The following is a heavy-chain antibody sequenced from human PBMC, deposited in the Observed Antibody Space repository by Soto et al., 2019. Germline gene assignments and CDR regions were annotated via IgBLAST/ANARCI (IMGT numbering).Heavy chain of an antibody. J-gene: IGHJ3*01. V-gene: IGHV4-59*08. CDR2: IYYSGST. D-gene: IGHD4-17*01. CDR3: ALFPRLMTIKAFDF. Sequence: SETLSLTCTVSGGSISSYYWSWIRQPPGKGLEWIGYIYYSGSTNYNPSLKSRVTISVDTSKNQFSLKLSSVTAADTAVYYCALFPRLMTIKAFDFWGQGTMVTVSS. CDR1: GGSISSYY.